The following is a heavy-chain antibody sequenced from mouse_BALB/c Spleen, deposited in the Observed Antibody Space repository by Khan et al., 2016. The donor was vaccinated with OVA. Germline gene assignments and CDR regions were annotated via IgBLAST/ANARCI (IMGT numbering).Heavy chain of an antibody. CDR2: IWSGGST. V-gene: IGHV2-2*02. Sequence: QVQLKESGPGLVQPSQSLSITCTVSGFSLTTYGVHWVRQSPGKGLEWLGVIWSGGSTDYNAAFISRLSISKDNSKSQVFFKMNSLQANDTAIYYCARNYDYDEGLAYWGQGTLVTGSA. CDR3: ARNYDYDEGLAY. D-gene: IGHD2-4*01. CDR1: GFSLTTYG. J-gene: IGHJ3*01.